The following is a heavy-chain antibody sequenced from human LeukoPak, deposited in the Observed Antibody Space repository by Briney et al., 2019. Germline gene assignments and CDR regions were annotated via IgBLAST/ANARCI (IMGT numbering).Heavy chain of an antibody. J-gene: IGHJ4*02. CDR2: LRSTAYGGTT. Sequence: SLRLSCTTSGFTFSNYPMSWVRPAPGKGRELLALLRSTAYGGTTKYAASVKGRFTISRDDSNSIAYLQMNSLKTEDTAVYYCTRPYYDYLTGYDSDYWGQGTLVTVSS. D-gene: IGHD3-9*01. CDR3: TRPYYDYLTGYDSDY. V-gene: IGHV3-49*04. CDR1: GFTFSNYP.